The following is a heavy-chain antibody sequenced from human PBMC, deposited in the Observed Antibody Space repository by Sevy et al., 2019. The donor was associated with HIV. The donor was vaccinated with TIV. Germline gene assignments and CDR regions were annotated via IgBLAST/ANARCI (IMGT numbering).Heavy chain of an antibody. Sequence: GGSLRLSCVNFGFRVTNVWMSWVRQAPGKRLEWVGRIKSLTDGGTIDYAPPLKGRFTISRDESKNTLYLQMSSLKIEDTAVYYCTLEGLYCTDCSCYSEGFDSWGQGTLVTVSS. D-gene: IGHD2-15*01. V-gene: IGHV3-15*01. J-gene: IGHJ4*02. CDR1: GFRVTNVW. CDR3: TLEGLYCTDCSCYSEGFDS. CDR2: IKSLTDGGTI.